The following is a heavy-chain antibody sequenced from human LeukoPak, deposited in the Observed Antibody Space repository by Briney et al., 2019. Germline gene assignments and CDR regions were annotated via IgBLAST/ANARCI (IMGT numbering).Heavy chain of an antibody. CDR3: ARESWGVYGYSGSYFDY. Sequence: GGTLRLSCAASGFTFSSYGMSWVRQAPGKGLEWVSAISGSGGSTYYADSVKGRFTISRDNSKNTLYLQMGSLRAEDMAVYYCARESWGVYGYSGSYFDYWGQGTLVTVSS. J-gene: IGHJ4*02. D-gene: IGHD5-12*01. CDR1: GFTFSSYG. CDR2: ISGSGGST. V-gene: IGHV3-23*01.